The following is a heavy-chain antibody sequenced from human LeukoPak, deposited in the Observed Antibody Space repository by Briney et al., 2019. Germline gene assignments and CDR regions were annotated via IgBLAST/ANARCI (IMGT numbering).Heavy chain of an antibody. CDR1: GFTFSSYS. Sequence: GGSLRLSCAASGFTFSSYSMGWVRQAPGKGLEWVSAISGDAISTYYAGSVKGRFTISRDNANNSLYLQMNSLRAEDTAVYYCARDHYYDTSVYMYWGQGTLVTVSS. CDR3: ARDHYYDTSVYMY. D-gene: IGHD3-22*01. CDR2: ISGDAIST. V-gene: IGHV3-23*01. J-gene: IGHJ4*02.